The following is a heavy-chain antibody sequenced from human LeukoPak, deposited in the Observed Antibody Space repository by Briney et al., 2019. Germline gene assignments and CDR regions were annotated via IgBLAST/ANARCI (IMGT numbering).Heavy chain of an antibody. D-gene: IGHD3-9*01. CDR2: ISGSGGST. Sequence: GGSLRLSCAASGFTFSSYAMSWVRQAPGKGLEWVSAISGSGGSTYYADSVKGRFTISRDNSKNTLYLQMNSLRAEDTAVYYCAIQNFDWLLSDFDYWGQGTLVTVSS. CDR3: AIQNFDWLLSDFDY. J-gene: IGHJ4*02. V-gene: IGHV3-23*01. CDR1: GFTFSSYA.